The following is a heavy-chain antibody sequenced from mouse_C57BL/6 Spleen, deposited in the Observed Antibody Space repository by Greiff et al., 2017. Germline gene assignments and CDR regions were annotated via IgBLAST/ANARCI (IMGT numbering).Heavy chain of an antibody. CDR1: GYTFTSYW. D-gene: IGHD1-1*01. CDR2: IYPGSGST. J-gene: IGHJ2*01. V-gene: IGHV1-55*01. CDR3: ARGHYYGSSCDD. Sequence: QVQLQQPGAELVKPGASVKMSCKASGYTFTSYWITWVKQRPGQGLEWIGAIYPGSGSTNYNEKFKSKATLPADTSSSTAYMQLSRLTSENSAVEYCARGHYYGSSCDDWGQGTTLTVSS.